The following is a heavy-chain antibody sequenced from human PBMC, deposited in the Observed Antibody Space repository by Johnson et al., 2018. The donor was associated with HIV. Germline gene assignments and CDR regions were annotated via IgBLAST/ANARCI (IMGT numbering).Heavy chain of an antibody. V-gene: IGHV3-66*01. CDR3: ARAYTYGAFDI. J-gene: IGHJ3*02. CDR2: IYSGDTT. CDR1: GFTFSSYA. D-gene: IGHD5-18*01. Sequence: VQLVESGGGVVQTGRSLRLSCAASGFTFSSYAMSWIRQAPGKGLEWVSVIYSGDTTYYAGSVKGRFTISRDNSKNTLYLQMNSLRVDDTAIYYCARAYTYGAFDIWGQGTMVTVSS.